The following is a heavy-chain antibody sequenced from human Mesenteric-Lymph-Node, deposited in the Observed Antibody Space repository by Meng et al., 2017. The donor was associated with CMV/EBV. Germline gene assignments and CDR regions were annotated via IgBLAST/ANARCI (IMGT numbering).Heavy chain of an antibody. CDR1: GFTFRNAW. J-gene: IGHJ4*02. CDR2: IKSKTDGGTT. V-gene: IGHV3-15*01. Sequence: GFTFRNAWMSWGRQGPGKGLEWVGRIKSKTDGGTTDYAAPVKGRFTISRDDSKNTLYLQMNSLKTEDTAVYYCTTDPLGYCTNGVCAWGQGTLVTVSS. D-gene: IGHD2-8*01. CDR3: TTDPLGYCTNGVCA.